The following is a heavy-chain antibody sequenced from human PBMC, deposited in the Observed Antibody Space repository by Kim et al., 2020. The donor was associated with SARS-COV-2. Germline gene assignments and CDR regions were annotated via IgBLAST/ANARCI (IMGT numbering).Heavy chain of an antibody. J-gene: IGHJ4*02. CDR3: AITPFNWNGWVY. D-gene: IGHD1-20*01. V-gene: IGHV1-24*01. CDR1: GYTLSEVS. Sequence: ASVKVSCKVSGYTLSEVSIHWVRQAPGKGLEWMGSFDPQAVEPIYGQRFQGRVTMTEDTSTDTAYMELSTLRSEDAAVYYCAITPFNWNGWVYWGQGTLV. CDR2: FDPQAVEP.